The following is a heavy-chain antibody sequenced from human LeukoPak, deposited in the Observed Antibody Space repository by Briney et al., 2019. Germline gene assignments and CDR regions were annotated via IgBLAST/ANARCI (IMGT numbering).Heavy chain of an antibody. D-gene: IGHD1-26*01. CDR2: IYYSGST. V-gene: IGHV4-39*01. J-gene: IGHJ4*02. CDR3: ARHFGSRVGATTYFDY. CDR1: GGSISSSSYY. Sequence: SETLSLTCTVPGGSISSSSYYWGWIRQPPGKGLEWIGSIYYSGSTYYNPSLKSRVTISVDTSKNQFSLKLSSVTAADTAVYYCARHFGSRVGATTYFDYWGQGTLVTVSS.